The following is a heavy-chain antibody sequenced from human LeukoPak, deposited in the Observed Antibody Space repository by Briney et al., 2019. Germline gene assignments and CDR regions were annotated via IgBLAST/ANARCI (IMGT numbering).Heavy chain of an antibody. Sequence: GGSLRLSCAASGFTFSSYEMNWVRQAPGKGLEWVSAISGSGGSTYYADSVKGRFTISRDNSKNTLYLQMNNLRAEDTAIYYCAKAANYDILTGYYLDYWGQGTLATVSS. CDR1: GFTFSSYE. CDR3: AKAANYDILTGYYLDY. V-gene: IGHV3-23*01. J-gene: IGHJ4*02. D-gene: IGHD3-9*01. CDR2: ISGSGGST.